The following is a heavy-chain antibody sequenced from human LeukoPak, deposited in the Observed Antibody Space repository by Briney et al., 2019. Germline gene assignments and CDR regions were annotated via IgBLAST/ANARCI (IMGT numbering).Heavy chain of an antibody. Sequence: ASVKVSCKASGYTFTSYDINWVRQATGQGLEWMGWMNPNSGNTGYAQKFQGRVTMTRNTSISTAYTELSSLRSEDTAVYYCARVDCSGGSCYRPFFDYWGQGTLVTVSS. V-gene: IGHV1-8*01. J-gene: IGHJ4*02. CDR3: ARVDCSGGSCYRPFFDY. D-gene: IGHD2-15*01. CDR1: GYTFTSYD. CDR2: MNPNSGNT.